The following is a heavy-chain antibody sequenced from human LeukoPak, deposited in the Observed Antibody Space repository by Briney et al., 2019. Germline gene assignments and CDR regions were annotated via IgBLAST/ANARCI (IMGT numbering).Heavy chain of an antibody. J-gene: IGHJ6*02. CDR1: GGSISSYY. V-gene: IGHV4-59*12. CDR3: ARGFYQLHPYFYFVMDV. Sequence: SETLSLTCTVSGGSISSYYWSWIRQPPGKGLEWIGYIYYSGSTNCNPSLKSRVIISVDTSKNQFSLKLSSVTAADTAVYYCARGFYQLHPYFYFVMDVWGQGTTVTVSS. CDR2: IYYSGST. D-gene: IGHD2-2*01.